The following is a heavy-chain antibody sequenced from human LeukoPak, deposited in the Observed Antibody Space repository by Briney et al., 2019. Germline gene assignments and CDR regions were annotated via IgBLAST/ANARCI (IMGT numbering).Heavy chain of an antibody. CDR3: AGRITVANMLEF. CDR2: ISISGST. J-gene: IGHJ4*02. V-gene: IGHV3-23*01. CDR1: GFTLSISA. Sequence: PGGSLRLSCAASGFTLSISALSWVRQAPGKGLEWVSVISISGSTYYADSVKGRFTISRDNSKNTLYLQMNSLGVEDTAVYYCAGRITVANMLEFWGQGTLVTVSS. D-gene: IGHD6-19*01.